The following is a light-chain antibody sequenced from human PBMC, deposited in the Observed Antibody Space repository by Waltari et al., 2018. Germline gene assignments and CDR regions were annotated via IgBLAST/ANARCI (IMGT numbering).Light chain of an antibody. J-gene: IGLJ2*01. CDR2: GTS. CDR3: QSYDTSLSVV. Sequence: QSVLTQPPSGSGAPGQRVSISCTGSWANPGAGYDGPWYQQPPGKASKPLIYGTSTRPPGVPDRFFGSQSGTSASLAITALQAEDEAEYYCQSYDTSLSVVFGGGTKLTVL. V-gene: IGLV1-40*01. CDR1: WANPGAGYD.